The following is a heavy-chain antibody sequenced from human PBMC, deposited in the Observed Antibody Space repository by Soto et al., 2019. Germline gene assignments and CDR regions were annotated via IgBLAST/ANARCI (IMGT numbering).Heavy chain of an antibody. J-gene: IGHJ5*02. Sequence: ASVKVSCKASGYTFTRYDINWVRQATEQGLEWMGWMNPNSGNTGYAQKFQGRVTMTRNTSISTAYMELSSLRSEDTAVCYCARGKHDFSPLHDNWFDPWGQGTLVTVSS. CDR1: GYTFTRYD. CDR2: MNPNSGNT. D-gene: IGHD3-3*01. CDR3: ARGKHDFSPLHDNWFDP. V-gene: IGHV1-8*01.